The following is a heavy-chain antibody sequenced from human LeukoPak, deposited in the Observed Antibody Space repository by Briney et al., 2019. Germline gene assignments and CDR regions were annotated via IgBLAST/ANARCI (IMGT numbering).Heavy chain of an antibody. J-gene: IGHJ3*02. V-gene: IGHV4-4*07. D-gene: IGHD2-15*01. Sequence: SETLSLTCSVSGGFISSYYWSWIRQPAGKGLEWIGRIYSSGTTNYSPSLKSRVTMSVDTSKNQFSLKLSSVTAADTAVYYCARGRYCSADIWGQGTMVSVSS. CDR3: ARGRYCSADI. CDR2: IYSSGTT. CDR1: GGFISSYY.